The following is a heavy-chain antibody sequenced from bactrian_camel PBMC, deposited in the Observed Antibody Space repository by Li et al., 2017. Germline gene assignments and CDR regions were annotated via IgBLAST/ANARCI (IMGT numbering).Heavy chain of an antibody. Sequence: HVQLVESGGGSVQAGSSLRLSCVASGYHFPSYCIGWFRQVPRTEREGVAVMKSDGTIMYGDAAKGRFTISRDKTKNTLYLQMNNLTPEDSSMYYCGVDRNLLTGLTYGGSCVVSQPGNFGFWGQGTQVTVS. J-gene: IGHJ6*01. V-gene: IGHV3S55*01. D-gene: IGHD5*01. CDR2: MKSDGTI. CDR1: GYHFPSYC. CDR3: GVDRNLLTGLTYGGSCVVSQPGNFGF.